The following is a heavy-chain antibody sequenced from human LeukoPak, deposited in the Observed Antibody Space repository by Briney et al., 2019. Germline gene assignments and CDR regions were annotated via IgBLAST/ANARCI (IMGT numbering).Heavy chain of an antibody. CDR3: ARLSQTPDYYSNGGYYYLGY. J-gene: IGHJ4*02. V-gene: IGHV1-8*01. D-gene: IGHD3-22*01. CDR2: MNPNTGRT. CDR1: RYTFTSYD. Sequence: ASVKVSCKASRYTFTSYDINWVREAAGQGLEWMGWMNPNTGRTGFAQKFQGRLTMTRDTSISTACMELSSLRSEDTAVYYCARLSQTPDYYSNGGYYYLGYWGKGTPVTVSS.